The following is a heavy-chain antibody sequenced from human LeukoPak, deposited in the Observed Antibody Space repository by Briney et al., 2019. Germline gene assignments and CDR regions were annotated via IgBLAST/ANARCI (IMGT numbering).Heavy chain of an antibody. CDR3: ARIFPRGTSWAEYYMDV. V-gene: IGHV3-30-3*01. Sequence: GGSLRLSCAASGFTFSSYAMSWVRQAPGKGLEWVAVISYDGSNKYYADSVKGRFTISRDNSKNTLYLQMNSLRAEDTAVYYCARIFPRGTSWAEYYMDVWGKGTTVTVSS. CDR1: GFTFSSYA. D-gene: IGHD2-2*01. J-gene: IGHJ6*03. CDR2: ISYDGSNK.